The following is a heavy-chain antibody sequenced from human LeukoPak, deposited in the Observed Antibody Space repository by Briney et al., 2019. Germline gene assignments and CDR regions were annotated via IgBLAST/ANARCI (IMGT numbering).Heavy chain of an antibody. D-gene: IGHD3-22*01. CDR3: ARQGLYYYDSSGPDAFDI. J-gene: IGHJ3*02. CDR1: GGSISSGSYY. Sequence: PSETLSLTCTVSGGSISSGSYYWSWIRQPAGKGLEWIGRIYHSGSTYYNPSLKSRVTISVDTSKNQFSLKLSSVTAADTAVYYCARQGLYYYDSSGPDAFDIWGQGTMVTVSS. CDR2: IYHSGST. V-gene: IGHV4-61*02.